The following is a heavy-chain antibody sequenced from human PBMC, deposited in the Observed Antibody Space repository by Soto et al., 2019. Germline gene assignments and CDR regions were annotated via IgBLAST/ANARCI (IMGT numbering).Heavy chain of an antibody. CDR1: GDSISRIDYY. Sequence: QVQLQESGPGLVKPSQTLSLTCSVSGDSISRIDYYWTWIRQHPEKGLEWIGNIYLRGNTYYSPSLESRLTISVDTSKNQFSLKLTSVTAADTAVYYCAREGGSYDSGGYLIRGAFDIWGQGTMVTVSS. J-gene: IGHJ3*02. D-gene: IGHD3-22*01. CDR3: AREGGSYDSGGYLIRGAFDI. CDR2: IYLRGNT. V-gene: IGHV4-31*03.